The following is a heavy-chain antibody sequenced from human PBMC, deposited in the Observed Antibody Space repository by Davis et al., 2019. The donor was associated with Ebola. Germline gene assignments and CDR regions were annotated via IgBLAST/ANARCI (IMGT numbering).Heavy chain of an antibody. Sequence: GESLKISCAASGFTFSSYAMSWVRQAPGKGLEWVSAISGSGGSTYYADSVKGRFTISRDNSKNTLYLQMNSLRAEDTAVYYCAKEADIVVVPAAIPMDVWGQGTTVTVSS. CDR1: GFTFSSYA. J-gene: IGHJ6*02. D-gene: IGHD2-2*02. V-gene: IGHV3-23*01. CDR3: AKEADIVVVPAAIPMDV. CDR2: ISGSGGST.